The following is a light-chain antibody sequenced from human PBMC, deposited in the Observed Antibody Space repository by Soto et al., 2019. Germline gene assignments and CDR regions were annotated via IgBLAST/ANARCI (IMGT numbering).Light chain of an antibody. V-gene: IGKV3-15*01. J-gene: IGKJ1*01. Sequence: EIVFTQSPGGLSVSPWEXAXLSXVASQSVRSTYLAWYQQKPGQAPRLLIYGASTRATGVPARFSGSGSGTEFTLTISSLQSEDFAVYYCQQYNNWPWTFGQGTKVDIK. CDR2: GAS. CDR3: QQYNNWPWT. CDR1: QSVRSTY.